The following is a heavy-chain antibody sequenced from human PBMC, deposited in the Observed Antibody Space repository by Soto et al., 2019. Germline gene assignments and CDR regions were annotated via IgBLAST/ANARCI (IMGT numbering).Heavy chain of an antibody. CDR1: GFTFSSYA. J-gene: IGHJ6*02. CDR3: ARSTALRYFDWLIPQNYYYYGMDV. Sequence: GGSLRLSCAASGFTFSSYAMHWVRQAPGKGLEWVAVISYDGSNKYYADSVKGRFTISRDNSKNTLYLQMNSLRAEDTAVYYCARSTALRYFDWLIPQNYYYYGMDVWGQGTTVTVSS. CDR2: ISYDGSNK. D-gene: IGHD3-9*01. V-gene: IGHV3-30-3*01.